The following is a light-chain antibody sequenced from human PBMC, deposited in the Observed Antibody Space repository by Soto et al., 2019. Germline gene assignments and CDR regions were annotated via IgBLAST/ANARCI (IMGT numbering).Light chain of an antibody. V-gene: IGKV1-5*03. Sequence: DIQMTQSPSTLSASVGDRVTITCRASQNIYTWLAWYQQNPGKAPNVLIFKASNLETGVPSRFSGNGSGTEFSLTISSLQPDDFATYYCQQYYDFRTFGQGTKVEIK. CDR1: QNIYTW. J-gene: IGKJ1*01. CDR3: QQYYDFRT. CDR2: KAS.